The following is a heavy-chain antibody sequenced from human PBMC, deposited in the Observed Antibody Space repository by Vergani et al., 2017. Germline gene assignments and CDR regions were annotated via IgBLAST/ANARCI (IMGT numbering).Heavy chain of an antibody. CDR3: ATKSCGTPGCQIGYFRE. V-gene: IGHV3-30*03. D-gene: IGHD2-15*01. CDR2: ISYDGTQK. Sequence: QVHLVESGGGVVQPGRSLRLSCVVSGFTSSYYGMHGGRQAPGKGLEWVAVISYDGTQKYYADSVKGRFTISRDNSKSTLYLQMNSLRTEDTAVYYCATKSCGTPGCQIGYFREWGQGTLVTVSS. CDR1: GFTSSYYG. J-gene: IGHJ1*01.